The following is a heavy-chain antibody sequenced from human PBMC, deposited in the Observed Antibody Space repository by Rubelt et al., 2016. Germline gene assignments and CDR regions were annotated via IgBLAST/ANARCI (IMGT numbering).Heavy chain of an antibody. J-gene: IGHJ4*02. V-gene: IGHV1-18*01. Sequence: QVQLVQSGAEVKKPGASVKVSCKASGYTFTSYGISWVRQAPGQGLEWMGWISAYNGNTNNAQKSQGEASITTDTSTSTAYMERRSLRSDDTAVYYCARVISGVEYSSSWHFDYWGQGTLATVSS. CDR1: GYTFTSYG. CDR2: ISAYNGNT. CDR3: ARVISGVEYSSSWHFDY. D-gene: IGHD6-13*01.